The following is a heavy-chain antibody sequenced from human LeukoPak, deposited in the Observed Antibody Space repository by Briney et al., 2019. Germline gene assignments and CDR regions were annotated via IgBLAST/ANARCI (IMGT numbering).Heavy chain of an antibody. V-gene: IGHV1-18*01. CDR3: ARNRGGAGGHYYGMDV. J-gene: IGHJ6*02. Sequence: ASVNVSCKASGYTFTSYGISWVRQAPGQGLEWMGWISAYNGNTNYAQKLQGRVTMTTDTSTSTAYMELRSLRSDDTAVYYCARNRGGAGGHYYGMDVWGQGTTVTVSS. D-gene: IGHD2/OR15-2a*01. CDR2: ISAYNGNT. CDR1: GYTFTSYG.